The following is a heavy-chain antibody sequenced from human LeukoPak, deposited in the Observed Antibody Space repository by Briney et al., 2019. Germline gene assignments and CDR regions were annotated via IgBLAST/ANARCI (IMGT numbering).Heavy chain of an antibody. CDR3: ARDMDPYYYYYGMDV. V-gene: IGHV3-30-3*01. Sequence: GRSLRLSCAASGFTFSSYAMHWVRQAPGKGLEWVAVISYDGSNKYYADSVKGRFTISRDNSKNTLYLQMNSLRAEDTAVYYCARDMDPYYYYYGMDVWGQGTTVTVSS. CDR2: ISYDGSNK. D-gene: IGHD3-10*01. J-gene: IGHJ6*02. CDR1: GFTFSSYA.